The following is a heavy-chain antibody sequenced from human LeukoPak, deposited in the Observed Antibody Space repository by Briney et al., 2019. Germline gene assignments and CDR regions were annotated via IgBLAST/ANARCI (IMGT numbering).Heavy chain of an antibody. CDR3: ARAPSGSCLDY. D-gene: IGHD1-26*01. CDR2: IRSSGSSI. CDR1: GFTLSDYY. V-gene: IGHV3-11*01. J-gene: IGHJ4*02. Sequence: GGSLRLSSAASGFTLSDYYMSWIRQAPGKGLEWISYIRSSGSSIFYADSVKGRFTISRDSAKNSLYLQMNSLRADDTAVYYCARAPSGSCLDYWGQGTLVTVSS.